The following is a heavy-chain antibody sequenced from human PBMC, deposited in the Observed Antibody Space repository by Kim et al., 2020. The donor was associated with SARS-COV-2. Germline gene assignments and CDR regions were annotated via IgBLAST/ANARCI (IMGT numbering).Heavy chain of an antibody. D-gene: IGHD3-16*02. CDR1: GFIFSNYA. Sequence: GGSLRLSCGTSGFIFSNYAISWVRQAPGKGLEWVSTVTGSSGITYYADSVRGRFTISRDNSKNTVSLRMDSLRAEDTAIYYCSKGRAEYGESSHDYWGQGVRVTVSS. V-gene: IGHV3-23*01. CDR2: VTGSSGIT. J-gene: IGHJ4*02. CDR3: SKGRAEYGESSHDY.